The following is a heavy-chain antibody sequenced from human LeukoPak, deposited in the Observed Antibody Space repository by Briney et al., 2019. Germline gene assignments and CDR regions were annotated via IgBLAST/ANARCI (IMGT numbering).Heavy chain of an antibody. CDR2: INPNSGGT. Sequence: ASVKVSCKASGYTFTGYYMHWVRQAPGQGLEWMGWINPNSGGTNYAQKFRGRVTMTRDTSISTAYMELSRLRSDDTAVYYCAIDSSGLSDAFDIWGQGTMVTVSS. D-gene: IGHD6-19*01. CDR3: AIDSSGLSDAFDI. V-gene: IGHV1-2*02. J-gene: IGHJ3*02. CDR1: GYTFTGYY.